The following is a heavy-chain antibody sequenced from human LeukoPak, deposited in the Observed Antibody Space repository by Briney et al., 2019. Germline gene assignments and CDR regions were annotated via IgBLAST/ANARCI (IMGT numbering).Heavy chain of an antibody. CDR3: AREAPPYYYDSSGYYSDY. J-gene: IGHJ4*02. D-gene: IGHD3-22*01. CDR1: GFTVSSNY. CDR2: IYSGGST. Sequence: GGSLRLSCAASGFTVSSNYMSWVRQAPGKGLEWVSVIYSGGSTYYADSVKGRFTISRDNSKNTLYLQMNSLRAEDTAVYYCAREAPPYYYDSSGYYSDYWGQGTLVTVSS. V-gene: IGHV3-66*01.